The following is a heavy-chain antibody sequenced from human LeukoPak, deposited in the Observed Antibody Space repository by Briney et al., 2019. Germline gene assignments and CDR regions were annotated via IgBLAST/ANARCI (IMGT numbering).Heavy chain of an antibody. CDR3: ARDQGLGCSSTSCPQGAFDI. V-gene: IGHV4-59*12. D-gene: IGHD2-2*01. CDR1: GGSISPYY. Sequence: PSETLSLTCTVSGGSISPYYWSWIRQPPGKGLEWIGHIYISGNTNYNPSLKSRVTISVDTSKNQFSLKLSSVTAADTAVYYCARDQGLGCSSTSCPQGAFDIWGQGTMVTVSS. CDR2: IYISGNT. J-gene: IGHJ3*02.